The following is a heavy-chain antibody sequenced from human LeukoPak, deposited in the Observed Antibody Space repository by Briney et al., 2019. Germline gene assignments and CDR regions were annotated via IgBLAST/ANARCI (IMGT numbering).Heavy chain of an antibody. CDR1: GFTFTSYS. J-gene: IGHJ5*02. CDR2: ISSGGFFI. Sequence: GGSLRLSCAASGFTFTSYSMNWVRQAPGKGLEWVSSISSGGFFIYYADSVKGRFTISRDNAKNSLFLQMNSLRGEDTAVYYCARDGGVDRLGVAVTDGFDPWGQGTLVSVSS. D-gene: IGHD6-19*01. V-gene: IGHV3-21*06. CDR3: ARDGGVDRLGVAVTDGFDP.